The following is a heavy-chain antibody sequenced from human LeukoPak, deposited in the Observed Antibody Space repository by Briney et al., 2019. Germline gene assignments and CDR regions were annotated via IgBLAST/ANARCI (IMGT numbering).Heavy chain of an antibody. CDR1: GFTFSDYP. CDR2: APSAGTTK. J-gene: IGHJ4*02. Sequence: GGSLRLSCAASGFTFSDYPVHWVRQAPGKGLEWVGVAPSAGTTKYYADSVKGRFTISRDNSENTVFLQMNNLRAEDTALYYCSRGALTGERYFDHWGQGSLVTVSS. V-gene: IGHV3-30*04. CDR3: SRGALTGERYFDH. D-gene: IGHD1-26*01.